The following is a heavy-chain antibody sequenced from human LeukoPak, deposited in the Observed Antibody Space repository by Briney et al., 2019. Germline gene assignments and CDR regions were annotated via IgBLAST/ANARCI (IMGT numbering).Heavy chain of an antibody. J-gene: IGHJ4*02. CDR3: ARDSTWVLDY. CDR1: GFTFRGHW. Sequence: GGSLILSCTASGFTFRGHWMTWVRQSPGKGLEWVANIKEDGSVKYYVDSVKGRFTISRDNTKNELYLQMSSLRADDTAVYFCARDSTWVLDYWGQGTLISVSS. V-gene: IGHV3-7*03. D-gene: IGHD1-26*01. CDR2: IKEDGSVK.